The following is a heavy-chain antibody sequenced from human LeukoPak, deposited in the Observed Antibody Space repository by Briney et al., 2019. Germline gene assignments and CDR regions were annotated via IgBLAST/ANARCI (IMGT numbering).Heavy chain of an antibody. CDR1: GESLNDYY. V-gene: IGHV4-59*08. J-gene: IGHJ4*02. CDR2: IYSSGTT. D-gene: IGHD6-19*01. CDR3: ARGSGWFNY. Sequence: PSETLSLTCAVHGESLNDYYWSWIRQPPGKGLEWIGYIYSSGTTNYNPSLKSRVTISVDTSKNQFSLKLSSVTAADTAVYYCARGSGWFNYWGQGTLVTVSS.